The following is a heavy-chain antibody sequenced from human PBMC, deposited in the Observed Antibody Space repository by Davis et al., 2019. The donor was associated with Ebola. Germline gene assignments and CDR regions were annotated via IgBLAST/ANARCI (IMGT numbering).Heavy chain of an antibody. Sequence: AASVKVSCKASGGTFSTYTISWVRQAPGQGLEWMGRIIPIVGIGNYAQKFQGRVTITADKYTSTAYIELSSLRSEDTAVYYCAKRSGPFDYWGQGTLVTVSS. J-gene: IGHJ4*02. D-gene: IGHD1-26*01. CDR3: AKRSGPFDY. V-gene: IGHV1-69*02. CDR1: GGTFSTYT. CDR2: IIPIVGIG.